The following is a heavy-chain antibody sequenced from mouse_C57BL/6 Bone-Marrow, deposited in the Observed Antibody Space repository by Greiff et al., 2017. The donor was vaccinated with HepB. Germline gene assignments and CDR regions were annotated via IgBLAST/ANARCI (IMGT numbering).Heavy chain of an antibody. Sequence: EVQLVESGGGLVKPGGSLKLSCAASGFTFSSYAMSWVRQTPEKRLEWVATISDGGSYTYYPDNVKGRFTISRDNAKNNLYLQMSHLKSEDTAMYYCARDLAYYYGSSYWYFDVWGTGTTVTVSS. CDR1: GFTFSSYA. V-gene: IGHV5-4*01. CDR2: ISDGGSYT. J-gene: IGHJ1*03. D-gene: IGHD1-1*01. CDR3: ARDLAYYYGSSYWYFDV.